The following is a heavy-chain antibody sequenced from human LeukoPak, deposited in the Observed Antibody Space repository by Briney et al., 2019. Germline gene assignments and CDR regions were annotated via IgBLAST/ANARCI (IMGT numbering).Heavy chain of an antibody. CDR1: GGSISSSSYY. V-gene: IGHV4-61*01. D-gene: IGHD3-9*01. Sequence: PSETLSLTCTVSGGSISSSSYYWSWIRQPPGKGLEWIGYIYYSGSTNYNPSLKSRVTISVDASKNQFSLKLSSVTAADTAVYYCARVSPEILTGERPLYYYYYMDVWGKGTTVTISS. J-gene: IGHJ6*03. CDR2: IYYSGST. CDR3: ARVSPEILTGERPLYYYYYMDV.